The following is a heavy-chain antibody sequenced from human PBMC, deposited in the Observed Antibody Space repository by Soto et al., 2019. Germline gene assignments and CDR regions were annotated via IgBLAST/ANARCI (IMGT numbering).Heavy chain of an antibody. J-gene: IGHJ6*02. V-gene: IGHV3-7*01. CDR2: IKQDGSEK. CDR1: GFTFSSYW. Sequence: VQLVESGGGLVQPGGSLRLSCAASGFTFSSYWMSWVRQAPGKGLEWVANIKQDGSEKYYVDSVKGRFTISRDNAKNSLYLQMNSLRAEDTAVYYCASIAVVYYYGMDVWGQGTTVTVSS. CDR3: ASIAVVYYYGMDV. D-gene: IGHD2-15*01.